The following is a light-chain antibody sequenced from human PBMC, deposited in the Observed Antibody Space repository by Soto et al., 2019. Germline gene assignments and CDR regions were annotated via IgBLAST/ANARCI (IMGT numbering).Light chain of an antibody. V-gene: IGLV2-8*01. CDR2: GVH. Sequence: SLLTQPPSASGAPGQSGAISGPGNSRGVWGYYYGSWYPHHPGKGPKLMTYGVHKRPSGVPDRFSGSKSGNTAALTVSGLQAEDEADYYRSSYVGTNSYVFGTATKVTV. J-gene: IGLJ1*01. CDR3: SSYVGTNSYV. CDR1: SRGVWGYYY.